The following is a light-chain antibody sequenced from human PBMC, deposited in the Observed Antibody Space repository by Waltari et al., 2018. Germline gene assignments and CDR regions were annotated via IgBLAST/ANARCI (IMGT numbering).Light chain of an antibody. CDR1: SNDVGGYNY. CDR2: DVS. CDR3: CSYAGSYTVV. Sequence: QSALTQPRSVSGSPGQSVTISCTGTSNDVGGYNYVPWYQKHPGKSTKLMIYDVSTRPSGVPDRFSASKSGNTASLTISGLQAEDEADYYCCSYAGSYTVVVGGGTKLTVL. V-gene: IGLV2-11*01. J-gene: IGLJ2*01.